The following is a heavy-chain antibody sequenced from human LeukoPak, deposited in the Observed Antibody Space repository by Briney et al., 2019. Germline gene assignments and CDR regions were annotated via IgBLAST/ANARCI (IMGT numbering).Heavy chain of an antibody. D-gene: IGHD6-6*01. Sequence: SGGSLRLSCAASGFTFSSYGMHWVRQAPGKGLEWVAVIWYDGSNKYYADSVKGRFTISRDNSKNTLYLQMNSLRAEDTAVYYCARVPIAAREYYFDYWGRGTLVTVSS. CDR1: GFTFSSYG. CDR3: ARVPIAAREYYFDY. J-gene: IGHJ4*02. V-gene: IGHV3-33*01. CDR2: IWYDGSNK.